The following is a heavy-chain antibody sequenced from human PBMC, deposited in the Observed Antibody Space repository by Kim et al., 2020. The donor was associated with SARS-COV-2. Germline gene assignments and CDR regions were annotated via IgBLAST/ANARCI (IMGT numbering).Heavy chain of an antibody. Sequence: ASVKVSCKASGYTFTSYGISWVRQAPGQGLEWMGWISAYNGNTNYAQKLQGRVTMTTDTSTSTAYMELRSLRSDDTAVYYCARDDFWSGYSDYYYGMDVWGQGTTVTVSS. CDR3: ARDDFWSGYSDYYYGMDV. CDR2: ISAYNGNT. CDR1: GYTFTSYG. D-gene: IGHD3-3*01. J-gene: IGHJ6*02. V-gene: IGHV1-18*01.